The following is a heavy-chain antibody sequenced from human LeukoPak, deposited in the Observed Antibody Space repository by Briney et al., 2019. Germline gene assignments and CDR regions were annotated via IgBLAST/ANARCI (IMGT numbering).Heavy chain of an antibody. CDR3: ARDSLYYYDSSGRNWYFDL. J-gene: IGHJ2*01. CDR2: ICTSGST. D-gene: IGHD3-22*01. CDR1: GGSISSYY. V-gene: IGHV4-4*07. Sequence: SETLSLTCTVSGGSISSYYWSWIRQPAGKGLEWIGRICTSGSTNYNPSLKSRVTMSVDTSKNQFSLKLSSVTAADTAVYYCARDSLYYYDSSGRNWYFDLWGRGTLVTVSS.